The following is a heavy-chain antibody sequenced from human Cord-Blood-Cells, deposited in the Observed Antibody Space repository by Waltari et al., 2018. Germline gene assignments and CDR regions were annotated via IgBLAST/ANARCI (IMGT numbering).Heavy chain of an antibody. Sequence: QVQLVQSGAEVKKPGASVKVSCKASGYTFTGYYMHWVRQAPGQGLEWMGWINPNSGGPNYAQKFQGWVNRTRDTSISTAYMELSRLRSDATAVYYWAREGDWFDPWGQGTLVIVSS. CDR2: INPNSGGP. J-gene: IGHJ5*02. CDR1: GYTFTGYY. V-gene: IGHV1-2*04. CDR3: AREGDWFDP.